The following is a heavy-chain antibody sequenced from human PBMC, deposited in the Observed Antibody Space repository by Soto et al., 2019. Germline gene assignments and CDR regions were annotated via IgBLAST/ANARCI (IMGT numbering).Heavy chain of an antibody. Sequence: EVQLVESGGGLVQPGGSLRLSCAASGFTFSSYDMHWVRQATGNGLEWVSAIGTAGDPYYPGSVKGRFTISRENAKNSLYLQMNSLRAGDTAVYYCARAPARGGYFDYWGQGTLVTVSS. CDR1: GFTFSSYD. CDR2: IGTAGDP. D-gene: IGHD2-15*01. J-gene: IGHJ4*02. V-gene: IGHV3-13*05. CDR3: ARAPARGGYFDY.